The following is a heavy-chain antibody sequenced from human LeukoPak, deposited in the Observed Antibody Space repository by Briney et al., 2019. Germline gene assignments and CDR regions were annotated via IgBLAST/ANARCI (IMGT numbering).Heavy chain of an antibody. CDR2: ISWNSGSI. V-gene: IGHV3-9*01. CDR3: AKDISAQRVRGVITN. D-gene: IGHD3-10*01. CDR1: GFTFDDYA. Sequence: PGGSLRLSCAASGFTFDDYAMPWVRQAPGKGLEWVSGISWNSGSIGYADSVKGRFTISRDNAKNSLYLQMNSLRAEDTALYYCAKDISAQRVRGVITNWGQGTLVTVSS. J-gene: IGHJ4*02.